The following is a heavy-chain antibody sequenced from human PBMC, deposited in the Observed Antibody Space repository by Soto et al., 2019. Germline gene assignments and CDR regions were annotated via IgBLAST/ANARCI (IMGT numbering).Heavy chain of an antibody. V-gene: IGHV1-46*03. CDR3: TRGPFSGYDSYFDY. J-gene: IGHJ4*02. D-gene: IGHD5-12*01. CDR2: LRLGGQAT. Sequence: QVQLVQSGAEVKKPGASVRISCQASGYTFSHYHINWVRQAPGHGLEWIGILRLGGQATTDSQKFQGRVTMTGDTSTATVYMELSSLRSDETAVYYCTRGPFSGYDSYFDYWGQGTLITVSS. CDR1: GYTFSHYH.